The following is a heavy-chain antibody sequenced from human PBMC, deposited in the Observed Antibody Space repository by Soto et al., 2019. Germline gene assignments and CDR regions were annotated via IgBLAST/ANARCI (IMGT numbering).Heavy chain of an antibody. Sequence: RLSCAASGFTFSSYSMNWVRQAPGKGPEWVSSISSSSSYIYYADSVKGRFTISRDNAKNSLYLQMNSLRAEDTAVYYCARDQGGYDFTDCYYGMDVSGQGTT. D-gene: IGHD5-12*01. CDR3: ARDQGGYDFTDCYYGMDV. CDR2: ISSSSSYI. J-gene: IGHJ6*02. CDR1: GFTFSSYS. V-gene: IGHV3-21*01.